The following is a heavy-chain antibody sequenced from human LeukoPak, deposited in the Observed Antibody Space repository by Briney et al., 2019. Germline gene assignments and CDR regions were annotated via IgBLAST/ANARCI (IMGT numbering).Heavy chain of an antibody. J-gene: IGHJ4*02. CDR1: GGSISSGGYY. CDR2: IYYSGST. CDR3: ARGIAAAGMYY. Sequence: SETLSLTCTVSGGSISSGGYYWSWIRQHPGKGLEWIGYIYYSGSTYYNPSLKSRVSISVDTSKNQFSLNLSSVTAAGTAVYYCARGIAAAGMYYWGQGTLVTVSS. V-gene: IGHV4-31*03. D-gene: IGHD6-13*01.